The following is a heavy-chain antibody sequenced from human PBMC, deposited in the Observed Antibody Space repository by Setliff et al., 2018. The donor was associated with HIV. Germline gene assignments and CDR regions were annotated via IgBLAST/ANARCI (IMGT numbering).Heavy chain of an antibody. CDR3: ARGGGPDTNFDL. D-gene: IGHD5-18*01. Sequence: PSETLSLTCAVYGGSLTGYFWTWIRQSPGKGLEWVGQVNRDGGAHYNPSLRSRVTISVDTSKNQFSLRLGSVTAADRAVYYCARGGGPDTNFDLWGQGTLVTVSS. V-gene: IGHV4-34*01. J-gene: IGHJ4*02. CDR1: GGSLTGYF. CDR2: VNRDGGA.